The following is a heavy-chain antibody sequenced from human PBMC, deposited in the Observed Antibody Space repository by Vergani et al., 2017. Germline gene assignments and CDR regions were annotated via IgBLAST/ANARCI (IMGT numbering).Heavy chain of an antibody. CDR3: ARHHVVTMVRGVINNFDY. J-gene: IGHJ4*02. CDR1: GGSISSSSYY. D-gene: IGHD3-10*01. CDR2: IYYSGST. Sequence: QLQLQESGPGLVKPSETLSLTCTVSGGSISSSSYYWGWIRQPPGKGLEWIGSIYYSGSTYYNPSLKSRVTISVDTSKNQFSLKLSSVTAADTAVYYCARHHVVTMVRGVINNFDYWGQGTLVTVSS. V-gene: IGHV4-39*01.